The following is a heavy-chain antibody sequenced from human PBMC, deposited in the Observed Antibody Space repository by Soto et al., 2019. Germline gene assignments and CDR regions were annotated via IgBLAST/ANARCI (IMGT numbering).Heavy chain of an antibody. D-gene: IGHD1-7*01. J-gene: IGHJ4*02. CDR3: ANWNYPQSD. CDR1: GFTFNTYG. CDR2: ISNDGSNK. V-gene: IGHV3-30*18. Sequence: QVQLVESGGGVVQPGKSLRLSCAASGFTFNTYGMHWVRQAPGKGPEWVAVISNDGSNKYYADSVKCRFTISRDNSKNTLYLQMHSLRAEDTAVYYCANWNYPQSDWGQGTLVTVSS.